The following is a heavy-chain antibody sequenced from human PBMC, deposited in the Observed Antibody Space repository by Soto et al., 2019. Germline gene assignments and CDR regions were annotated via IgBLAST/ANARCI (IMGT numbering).Heavy chain of an antibody. D-gene: IGHD2-21*02. CDR2: IKTKTDGGTT. CDR1: GFTFSNAW. Sequence: EVQLVESGGGLVKPGGSLSLSCAASGFTFSNAWMSWVRQAPGKGLEWVGRIKTKTDGGTTDYAAPVKGSFTISRDDSKNTLYLQRNSLKTEDTAVYYCTTGVTARGMDVWCQGTTVSVSS. J-gene: IGHJ6*02. V-gene: IGHV3-15*01. CDR3: TTGVTARGMDV.